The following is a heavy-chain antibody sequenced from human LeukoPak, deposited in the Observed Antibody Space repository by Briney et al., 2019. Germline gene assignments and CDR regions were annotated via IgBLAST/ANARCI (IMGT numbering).Heavy chain of an antibody. CDR2: INSDGTTA. Sequence: GGSLRLSCAASGFTFSSLWMHWVRQAPGKGLVWVFYINSDGTTATYADSVKGRFTISRDNAKTTLYLQMNRLRAEDTAVYYCVRGGYGSIDYWGQGTLVTVSS. J-gene: IGHJ4*02. CDR3: VRGGYGSIDY. V-gene: IGHV3-74*01. D-gene: IGHD4-17*01. CDR1: GFTFSSLW.